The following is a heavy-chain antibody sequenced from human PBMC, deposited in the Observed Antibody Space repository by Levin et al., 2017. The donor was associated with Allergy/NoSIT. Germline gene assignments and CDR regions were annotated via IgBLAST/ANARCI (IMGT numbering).Heavy chain of an antibody. D-gene: IGHD4-17*01. V-gene: IGHV5-51*01. CDR3: ARLVYGDYGVDYYGMDV. J-gene: IGHJ6*02. Sequence: PGGSLRLSCKGSGSSFTSYWIGWVRQMPGKGLEWMGIIYPGDSDTRYSPSFQGQVTISADKSISTAYLQWSSLKASDTAMYYCARLVYGDYGVDYYGMDVWGQGTTVTVSS. CDR1: GSSFTSYW. CDR2: IYPGDSDT.